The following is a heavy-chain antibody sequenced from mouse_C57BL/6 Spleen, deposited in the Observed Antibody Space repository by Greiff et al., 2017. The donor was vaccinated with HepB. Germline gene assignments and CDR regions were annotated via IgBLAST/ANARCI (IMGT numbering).Heavy chain of an antibody. Sequence: QVQLKESGAELARPGASVKMSCMASGYTFTSYTMHWVRQRPGQGLEWIGYIKSSSGYTKYNQKFKDKATLTADKSSSTAYMQLSSLTSEDSAVYYCARSTNWAWFAYWGQGTLVTVSA. J-gene: IGHJ3*01. CDR1: GYTFTSYT. D-gene: IGHD4-1*01. CDR3: ARSTNWAWFAY. V-gene: IGHV1-4*01. CDR2: IKSSSGYT.